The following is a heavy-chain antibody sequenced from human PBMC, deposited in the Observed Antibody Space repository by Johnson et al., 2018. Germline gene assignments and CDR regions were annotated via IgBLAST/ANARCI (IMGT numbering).Heavy chain of an antibody. CDR3: ARDPDDFWRALMDV. Sequence: VQLVESGGGLVQPGGSLRLSCAASGFTFSGYWMPWVRQAPGKGLVWVSRIHSDGRSTSYADSVKGRFTISRDNAKKTLYLQMNSLRAEDTAVYYCARDPDDFWRALMDVWGQGTTVTVSS. V-gene: IGHV3-74*01. CDR2: IHSDGRST. CDR1: GFTFSGYW. J-gene: IGHJ6*02. D-gene: IGHD3-3*01.